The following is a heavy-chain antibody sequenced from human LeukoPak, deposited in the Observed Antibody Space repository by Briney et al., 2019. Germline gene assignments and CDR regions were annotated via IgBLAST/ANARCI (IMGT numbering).Heavy chain of an antibody. CDR3: ARGDYYDAPWFDP. J-gene: IGHJ5*02. D-gene: IGHD3-22*01. CDR1: GGTFSSYA. Sequence: SVKVSCKASGGTFSSYAISWVRQAPGQGLEWMGRIIPILGIANYAQKFQGRVTITADKSTSTAYMELSSLRSEDTAVYYCARGDYYDAPWFDPWGQGTLVTVSS. CDR2: IIPILGIA. V-gene: IGHV1-69*04.